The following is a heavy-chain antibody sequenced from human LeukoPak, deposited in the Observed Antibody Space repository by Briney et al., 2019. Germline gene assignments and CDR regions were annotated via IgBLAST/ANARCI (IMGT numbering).Heavy chain of an antibody. V-gene: IGHV1-2*06. J-gene: IGHJ6*03. CDR2: INPNSGGT. CDR1: GYTFTGYY. D-gene: IGHD3-3*01. Sequence: ASVKVSCTASGYTFTGYYMHWVRQAPGQGLEWMGRINPNSGGTNYAQKFQGRVTMTRDTSISTAYMEVSRLRSDDTAVYYCARDGVTIFGVLVHYYYYYYMDVWGKGTTVTVSS. CDR3: ARDGVTIFGVLVHYYYYYYMDV.